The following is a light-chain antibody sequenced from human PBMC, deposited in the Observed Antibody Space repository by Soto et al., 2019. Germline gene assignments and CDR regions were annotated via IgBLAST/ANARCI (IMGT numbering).Light chain of an antibody. J-gene: IGLJ3*02. V-gene: IGLV2-23*02. CDR1: SSDVGSYDL. CDR2: EVS. CDR3: CSYAGSFTWV. Sequence: QSALTQPASVSGSPGQSITISCTGTSSDVGSYDLVSWYQQEPGKAPKLMIYEVSKRPSGVSNRFSASKSGNTASLTISGLQAEDEADYYCCSYAGSFTWVFGGGTKLTVL.